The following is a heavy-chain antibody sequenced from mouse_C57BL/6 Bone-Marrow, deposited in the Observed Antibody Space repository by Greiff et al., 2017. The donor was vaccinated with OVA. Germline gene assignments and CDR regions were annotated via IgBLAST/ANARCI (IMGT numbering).Heavy chain of an antibody. Sequence: QVQLQQSGAELVMPGASVKLSCKASGYTFTSYWMHWVKQRPGQGLEWIGEIDPSDSYTNYNQKFKGKSTLTVDKSSSTAYMQLSSLTSEDSAVYYCARKRIYYYGSSPYWYFDVWGTGTTVTVSS. J-gene: IGHJ1*03. CDR1: GYTFTSYW. CDR2: IDPSDSYT. D-gene: IGHD1-1*01. CDR3: ARKRIYYYGSSPYWYFDV. V-gene: IGHV1-69*01.